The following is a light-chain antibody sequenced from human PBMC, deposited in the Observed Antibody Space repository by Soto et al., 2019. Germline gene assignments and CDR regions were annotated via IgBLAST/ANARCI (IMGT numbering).Light chain of an antibody. CDR1: SSDVGDYNY. V-gene: IGLV2-8*01. J-gene: IGLJ1*01. CDR3: SSYAGDYMFV. Sequence: QSALTQPPSASGSLGQSVTIPCTGTSSDVGDYNYVSWYQQHPGKVPKLMIYEVSKRPSGVPDRFSGSKSGNTASLTVSGLQAEDEADYYCSSYAGDYMFVFGTGTKLTVL. CDR2: EVS.